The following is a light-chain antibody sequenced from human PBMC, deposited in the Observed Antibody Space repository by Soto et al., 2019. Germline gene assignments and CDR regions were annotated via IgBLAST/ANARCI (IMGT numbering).Light chain of an antibody. J-gene: IGKJ2*01. CDR2: WAS. CDR1: QSVFYSPNNKNY. V-gene: IGKV4-1*01. CDR3: QQYYSSPYT. Sequence: DIVVTKSPDSLTVSLGERAAINCKSSQSVFYSPNNKNYFAWYQQKPGQPPKLLISWASTRESGVPDRFIGSGSGTDFTLTISSLQAEDVAVYYCQQYYSSPYTFGQGTKLDIK.